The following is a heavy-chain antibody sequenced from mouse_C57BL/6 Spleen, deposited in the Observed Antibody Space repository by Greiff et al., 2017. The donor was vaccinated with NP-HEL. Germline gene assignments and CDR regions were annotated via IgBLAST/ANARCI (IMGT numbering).Heavy chain of an antibody. Sequence: QVQLKESGAELVRPGASVTLSCKASGYTFTDYEMHWVKQTPVHGLEWIGAIDPETGGTAYNQKFKGTAILTADKSSSTAYMELRSLTSEDSAVYYCTRRYYGNYEAFDYWGQGTTLTVSS. D-gene: IGHD2-1*01. J-gene: IGHJ2*01. V-gene: IGHV1-15*01. CDR2: IDPETGGT. CDR3: TRRYYGNYEAFDY. CDR1: GYTFTDYE.